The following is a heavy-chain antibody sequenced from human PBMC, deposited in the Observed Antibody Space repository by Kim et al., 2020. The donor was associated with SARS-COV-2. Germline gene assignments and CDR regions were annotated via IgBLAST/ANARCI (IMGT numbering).Heavy chain of an antibody. CDR2: ISSSSSYI. D-gene: IGHD2-2*01. CDR3: AGGCSSTSCDYYYYYGMDV. Sequence: GGSLRLSCAASGFTFSSYSMNWVRQAPGKGLEWVSSISSSSSYIYYADSVKGRFTISRDNAKNSLYLQMNSLRAEDTAVYYCAGGCSSTSCDYYYYYGMDVWGQGTTVTVSS. CDR1: GFTFSSYS. J-gene: IGHJ6*02. V-gene: IGHV3-21*01.